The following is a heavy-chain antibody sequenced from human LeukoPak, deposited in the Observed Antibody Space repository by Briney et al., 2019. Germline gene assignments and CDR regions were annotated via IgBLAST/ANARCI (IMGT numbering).Heavy chain of an antibody. Sequence: GASVKVSCKASGYTFTSYGISWVRQAPGQGLEWMGWISVNNGNTNYAQKFQGRVTMTTDTSTTTAYMELRSLRSDDTAVYYCAREFWEPMAFDIWGQGTMVTASS. CDR1: GYTFTSYG. CDR3: AREFWEPMAFDI. CDR2: ISVNNGNT. V-gene: IGHV1-18*01. J-gene: IGHJ3*02. D-gene: IGHD1-26*01.